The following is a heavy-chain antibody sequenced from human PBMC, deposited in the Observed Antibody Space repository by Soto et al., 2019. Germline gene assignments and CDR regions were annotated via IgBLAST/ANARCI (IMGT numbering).Heavy chain of an antibody. J-gene: IGHJ2*01. D-gene: IGHD4-17*01. Sequence: QGQLLQSGAEVKKPGASVKVSCKTSGYSFTDYKLHWVRQAPGQGLEWMGWVDPNGGGSNSAQKFQGSVTMTWDTSITTAYLDLTRLTTNDTATYFCATWVDYGDF. CDR2: VDPNGGGS. CDR3: ATWVDYGDF. CDR1: GYSFTDYK. V-gene: IGHV1-2*04.